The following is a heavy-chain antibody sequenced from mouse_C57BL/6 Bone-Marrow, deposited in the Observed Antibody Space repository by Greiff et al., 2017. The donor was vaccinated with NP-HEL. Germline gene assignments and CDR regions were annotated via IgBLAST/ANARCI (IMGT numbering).Heavy chain of an antibody. Sequence: EVKLMESGGGLVKPGGSLKLSCAASGFTFSSYAMSWVRQTPEKRLEWVATISDGGSYTYYPDNVKGRFTISRDNAKNNLYLQMSHLKSEDTAVYYCARDRDYYAMDYWGQGTSVTVSS. CDR3: ARDRDYYAMDY. V-gene: IGHV5-4*01. J-gene: IGHJ4*01. D-gene: IGHD3-1*01. CDR2: ISDGGSYT. CDR1: GFTFSSYA.